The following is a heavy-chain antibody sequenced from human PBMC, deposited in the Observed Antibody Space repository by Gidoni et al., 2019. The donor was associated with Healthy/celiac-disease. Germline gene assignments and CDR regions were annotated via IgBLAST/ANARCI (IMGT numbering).Heavy chain of an antibody. D-gene: IGHD2-15*01. Sequence: QVQLQESGPGLVKPSGTLSLTCAVSGGPISSSNWWSWVRQPPGKGLEWIGEIYHSGSTNYNPSLKSRVTISVDKSKNQFSLKLSSVTAADTAVYYCARDLSCSGGSCYYYYGMDVWGQGTTVTVSS. CDR2: IYHSGST. CDR3: ARDLSCSGGSCYYYYGMDV. CDR1: GGPISSSNW. V-gene: IGHV4-4*02. J-gene: IGHJ6*02.